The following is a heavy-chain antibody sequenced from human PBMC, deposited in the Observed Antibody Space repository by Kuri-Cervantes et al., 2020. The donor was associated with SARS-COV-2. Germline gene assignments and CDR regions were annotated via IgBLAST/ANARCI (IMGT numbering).Heavy chain of an antibody. CDR2: IGCDGSRK. D-gene: IGHD6-19*01. V-gene: IGHV3-30*18. J-gene: IGHJ4*02. Sequence: GESLKISCEASGFIFSRYGMHWVRQAPGKGLEWVAAIGCDGSRKHYSDSLKGRFTISRDNSQNTVYLQMSTLRDDDTAVYYCAKEGSSGWYGGDWGQGALVTVSS. CDR1: GFIFSRYG. CDR3: AKEGSSGWYGGD.